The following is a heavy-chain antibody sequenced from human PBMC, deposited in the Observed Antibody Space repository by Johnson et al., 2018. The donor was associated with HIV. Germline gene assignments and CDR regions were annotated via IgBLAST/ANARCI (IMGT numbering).Heavy chain of an antibody. CDR3: ARNYYGSSVHAFDI. V-gene: IGHV3-64*01. J-gene: IGHJ3*02. CDR2: ISSNGGST. CDR1: GFTFSSYA. Sequence: VQLVESGGGLVQPGGSLRLSCAASGFTFSSYAMHWVRQAPGKGLEYVSAISSNGGSTYHANSVKGRFTISRDNSKNTLYLQMGSLRAEDMAVYYCARNYYGSSVHAFDIWGQGTKVTVSS. D-gene: IGHD3-22*01.